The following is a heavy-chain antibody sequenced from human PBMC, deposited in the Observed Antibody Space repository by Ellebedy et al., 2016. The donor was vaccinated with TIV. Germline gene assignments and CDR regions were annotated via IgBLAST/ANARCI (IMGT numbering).Heavy chain of an antibody. D-gene: IGHD2-2*01. J-gene: IGHJ4*02. V-gene: IGHV1-46*01. Sequence: ASVKVSCKASGYTLSDKFYMHWVRQAPGQGLEWMGIINPSGGSTSYAQKFQGRVTMTRDTSTSTAYMELSSLRSDDTAVYYCAALPYISRSSAFWGQGTLVIVSS. CDR2: INPSGGST. CDR3: AALPYISRSSAF. CDR1: GYTLSDKFY.